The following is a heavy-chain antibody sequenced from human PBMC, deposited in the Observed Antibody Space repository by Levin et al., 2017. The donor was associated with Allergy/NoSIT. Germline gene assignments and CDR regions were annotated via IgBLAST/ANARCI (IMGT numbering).Heavy chain of an antibody. CDR2: ISYDGSNK. CDR1: GFTFSSYA. V-gene: IGHV3-30*04. CDR3: AKGGRGYSYGWWDAFDS. D-gene: IGHD5-18*01. J-gene: IGHJ3*02. Sequence: GESLKISCAASGFTFSSYAMHWVRQAPGKGLEWVAVISYDGSNKYYADSVKGRFTISRDNSKNTLYLQMNSLRAEDTAVYYCAKGGRGYSYGWWDAFDSWGQGTMVTVSS.